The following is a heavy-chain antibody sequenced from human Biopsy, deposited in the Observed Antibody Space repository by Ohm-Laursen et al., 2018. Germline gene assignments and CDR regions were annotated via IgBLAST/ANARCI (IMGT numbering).Heavy chain of an antibody. D-gene: IGHD3-22*01. CDR1: GQSFNGYY. CDR3: VRGVDYYDPYHYYALDV. CDR2: INHSGRT. J-gene: IGHJ6*02. Sequence: TLSLTCAVYGQSFNGYYWSWIRQTPGKGLEWIGEINHSGRTNYNPSLKSRVTISVDTSKNQFSLKVRSVTAADTAVYYCVRGVDYYDPYHYYALDVWGQGTTVTVSS. V-gene: IGHV4-34*01.